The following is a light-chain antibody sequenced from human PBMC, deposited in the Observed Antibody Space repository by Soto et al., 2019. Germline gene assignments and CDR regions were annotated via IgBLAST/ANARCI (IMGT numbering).Light chain of an antibody. Sequence: EVVLTQSPGTLSLSPGESATLSCRASQSVSSNYLAWYQQKPGQAPRLLIYGVSTRATGIPDRFSGSGSETDFSLTISRLEPEDFALYYCQQYFTSPLTFGGATKVEIK. CDR3: QQYFTSPLT. CDR2: GVS. J-gene: IGKJ4*01. V-gene: IGKV3-20*01. CDR1: QSVSSNY.